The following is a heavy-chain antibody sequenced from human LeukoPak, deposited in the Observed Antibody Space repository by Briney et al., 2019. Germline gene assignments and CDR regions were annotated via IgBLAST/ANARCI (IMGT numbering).Heavy chain of an antibody. CDR2: IIPIFGTA. Sequence: SVKVSCKASGGTFSSYAISWVRQAPGQGLEWMGGIIPIFGTANYAQKFQGRVTITADESTSTAYMELSSLRPEDTAVYYCARVLVVPAAIGYYYYYMDVWGKGTTVTVSS. J-gene: IGHJ6*03. V-gene: IGHV1-69*01. CDR3: ARVLVVPAAIGYYYYYMDV. CDR1: GGTFSSYA. D-gene: IGHD2-2*02.